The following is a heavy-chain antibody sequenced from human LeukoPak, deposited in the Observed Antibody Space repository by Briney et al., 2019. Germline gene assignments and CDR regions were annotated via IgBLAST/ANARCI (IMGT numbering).Heavy chain of an antibody. Sequence: GGSLRLSCAASGFTFSSYEMNWFRQAPGKGLEWISYISSCAGTIYYADSVKGRFTISRDNAKNSLYLEMDSLGAEDSAVYYCVRKTVGAKNWFDPWGQGTQVTVSS. V-gene: IGHV3-48*03. CDR2: ISSCAGTI. J-gene: IGHJ5*02. CDR3: VRKTVGAKNWFDP. D-gene: IGHD1-26*01. CDR1: GFTFSSYE.